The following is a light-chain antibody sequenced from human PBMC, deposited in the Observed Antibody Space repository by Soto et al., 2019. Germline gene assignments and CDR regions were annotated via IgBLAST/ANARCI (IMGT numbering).Light chain of an antibody. Sequence: ETVMTLFIPPPPAPPGERVTLSCRASQILGIYLAWYHQKPGQAPRLLIYGASTRAPGIPARFSGFGSGTDFTLTISSRQSDDFARCYYQQYNNGSAITFGQGTRLEV. CDR1: QILGIY. CDR2: GAS. J-gene: IGKJ5*01. V-gene: IGKV3D-15*01. CDR3: QQYNNGSAIT.